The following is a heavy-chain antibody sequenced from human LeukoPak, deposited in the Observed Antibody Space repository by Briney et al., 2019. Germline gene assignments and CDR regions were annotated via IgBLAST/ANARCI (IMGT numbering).Heavy chain of an antibody. CDR1: GYSFTGYY. CDR2: INPNSGGT. J-gene: IGHJ4*02. V-gene: IGHV1-2*02. D-gene: IGHD3-10*01. CDR3: ATLNYFGSGSFQLDY. Sequence: ASVKVSCKASGYSFTGYYIHWVRQAPGQGLEWMGWINPNSGGTNYAQNFQGRVSVTRDASISTAYMELSRLRSDDTAVYYCATLNYFGSGSFQLDYWGQGTLVTVSS.